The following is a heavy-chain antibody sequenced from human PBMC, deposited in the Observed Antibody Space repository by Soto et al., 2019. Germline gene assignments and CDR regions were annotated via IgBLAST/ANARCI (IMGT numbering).Heavy chain of an antibody. D-gene: IGHD1-26*01. Sequence: SETLSLTCAVSGGSISSSNWWSWVRQPPGKGLEWIGEIYQSGNTNYNPSLKSRVTISVDKSKNQFSLKLSSVTAADTAVYYCARDRDASGCFDSWGQGTLVTVSS. J-gene: IGHJ5*01. CDR1: GGSISSSNW. CDR3: ARDRDASGCFDS. V-gene: IGHV4-4*02. CDR2: IYQSGNT.